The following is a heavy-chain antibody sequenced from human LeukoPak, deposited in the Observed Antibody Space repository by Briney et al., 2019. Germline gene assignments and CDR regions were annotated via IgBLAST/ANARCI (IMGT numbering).Heavy chain of an antibody. CDR2: IKQDGSEK. V-gene: IGHV3-7*01. CDR1: GFTFSSYW. CDR3: AKEGALRFLEWLRSYFDY. Sequence: GGSLRLSCAASGFTFSSYWMSWVRQAPGKGLEWVANIKQDGSEKYYADSVKGRFTISRDNSKNTLYLQMNSLRAEDTAVYYCAKEGALRFLEWLRSYFDYWGQGTLVTVSS. D-gene: IGHD3-3*01. J-gene: IGHJ4*02.